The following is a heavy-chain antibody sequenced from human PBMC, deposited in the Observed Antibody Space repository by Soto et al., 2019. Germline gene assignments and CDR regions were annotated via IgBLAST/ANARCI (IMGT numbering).Heavy chain of an antibody. J-gene: IGHJ6*02. V-gene: IGHV1-18*04. CDR2: ISAYNGNT. Sequence: GASVKVSCKTSGYTFTSYPIHWLRQAPGQGLEWMGWISAYNGNTNYAQKLQGRVTMTTDTSTSTAYMELRSLRSDDTAVYYCAVGSGGGRYSYYGMDVWGQGTMVTVSS. CDR3: AVGSGGGRYSYYGMDV. D-gene: IGHD3-16*01. CDR1: GYTFTSYP.